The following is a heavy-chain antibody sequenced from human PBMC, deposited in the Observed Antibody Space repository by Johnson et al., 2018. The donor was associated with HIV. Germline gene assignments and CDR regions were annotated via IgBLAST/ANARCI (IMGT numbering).Heavy chain of an antibody. CDR3: ARAPGYSRAFDI. CDR2: ISWNSGSI. D-gene: IGHD5-18*01. CDR1: GFTFDDYA. Sequence: EVQLVESGGGVVRPGGSLRLSCAASGFTFDDYAMHWVRQAPGKGLEWVSGISWNSGSIGYADSVKGRFTISRDNSKNTLYLQMNRLRAEDTAVYYCARAPGYSRAFDIWGQGTMVTVST. J-gene: IGHJ3*02. V-gene: IGHV3-20*04.